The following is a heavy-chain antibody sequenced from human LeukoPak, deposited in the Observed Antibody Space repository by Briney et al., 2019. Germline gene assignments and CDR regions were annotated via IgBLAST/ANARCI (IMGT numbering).Heavy chain of an antibody. CDR1: GFTVTSHY. Sequence: PGGSLRLSCAGSGFTVTSHYMSWVRQAPGKGPECVSVFWSGGDTYYADSVKGRFTISRDKSKNTVYLQMNGLRVEDTAVYYCTTAPIRSDDTYENVYWGQGILVTVSS. J-gene: IGHJ4*02. V-gene: IGHV3-66*01. CDR2: FWSGGDT. CDR3: TTAPIRSDDTYENVY. D-gene: IGHD5-18*01.